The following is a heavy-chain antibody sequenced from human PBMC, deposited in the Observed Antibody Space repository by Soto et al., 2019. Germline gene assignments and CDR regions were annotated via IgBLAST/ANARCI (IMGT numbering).Heavy chain of an antibody. Sequence: ASVKVSCKASGYTFTSYGISWVRQAPGQGLEWMGWISAYNGNTNYAQKLQGRVTMTTDTSTSTAYMELRSLRSDDTAVYYCARSSSGWYGAPQFEYWGQGTLVTVSS. V-gene: IGHV1-18*01. CDR2: ISAYNGNT. CDR1: GYTFTSYG. CDR3: ARSSSGWYGAPQFEY. D-gene: IGHD6-19*01. J-gene: IGHJ4*02.